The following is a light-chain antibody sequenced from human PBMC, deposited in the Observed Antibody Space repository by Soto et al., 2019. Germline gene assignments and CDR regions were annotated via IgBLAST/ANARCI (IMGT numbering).Light chain of an antibody. J-gene: IGKJ1*01. CDR2: AAS. Sequence: DSQMTQSPSSLSASVGDRVTITCRASQSISSYLNWYQQKPGKAHKLLIYAASSLQSGVPARFSGSGSGTDFTLTISSLEPEDFAVYYCQQRSNWPRTFGQGTKVDIK. V-gene: IGKV1-39*01. CDR3: QQRSNWPRT. CDR1: QSISSY.